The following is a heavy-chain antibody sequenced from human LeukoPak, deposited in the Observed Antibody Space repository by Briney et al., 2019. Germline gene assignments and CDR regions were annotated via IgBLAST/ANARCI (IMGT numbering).Heavy chain of an antibody. Sequence: SETLSLTCAVYGGSFSGYYWSWIRQPPGKGLEWIGRIYTSGSTNYNPSLKSRVTMSIDTSKNQFSLKLSSVTAADTAVYYCAREYCSDGSCYSYWGRGTLVTVSS. D-gene: IGHD2-15*01. V-gene: IGHV4-59*10. CDR3: AREYCSDGSCYSY. CDR2: IYTSGST. CDR1: GGSFSGYY. J-gene: IGHJ4*02.